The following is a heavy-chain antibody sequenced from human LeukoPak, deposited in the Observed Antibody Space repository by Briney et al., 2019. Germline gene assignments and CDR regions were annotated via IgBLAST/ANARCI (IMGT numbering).Heavy chain of an antibody. CDR1: GGTLSSYA. CDR3: AREHGGSLLI. D-gene: IGHD1-26*01. CDR2: IIPIFGTA. Sequence: GASVKVSCKASGGTLSSYAISWVRQAPGQGLEWMGRIIPIFGTANYAQKLQGRVTITTDESTSTAYMELSSLRSEDTAVYYCAREHGGSLLIWGQGTMVTVSS. V-gene: IGHV1-69*05. J-gene: IGHJ3*02.